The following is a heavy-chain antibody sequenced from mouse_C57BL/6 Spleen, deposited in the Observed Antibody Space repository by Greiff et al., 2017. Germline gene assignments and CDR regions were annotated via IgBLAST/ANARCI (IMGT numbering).Heavy chain of an antibody. CDR2: IYPGDGDT. V-gene: IGHV1-82*01. J-gene: IGHJ2*01. CDR1: GYAFSSSW. Sequence: VKLMESGPELVKPGASVKISCKASGYAFSSSWMNWVKQRPGKGLEWIGRIYPGDGDTNYNGKFKGKATLTADKSSSTAYMQLSSLTSEDSAVYFCARGYYSIYFGYWGQGTTLTVSS. CDR3: ARGYYSIYFGY. D-gene: IGHD2-5*01.